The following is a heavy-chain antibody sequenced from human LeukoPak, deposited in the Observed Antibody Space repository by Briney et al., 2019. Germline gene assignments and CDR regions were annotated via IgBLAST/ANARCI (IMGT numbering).Heavy chain of an antibody. V-gene: IGHV4-61*02. Sequence: SETLSLTCTVSGGSISSGSYYWSWIRQPAGKGLEWIGRIYTSGSTNYNPSLKSRVTISVDTSKNQFSLKLTSVTAADTAVYYCARLYRYYFDYWGQGTLVTVSS. CDR1: GGSISSGSYY. CDR2: IYTSGST. CDR3: ARLYRYYFDY. J-gene: IGHJ4*02.